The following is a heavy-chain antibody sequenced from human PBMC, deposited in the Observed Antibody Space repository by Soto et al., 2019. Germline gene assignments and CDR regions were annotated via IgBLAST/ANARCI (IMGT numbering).Heavy chain of an antibody. D-gene: IGHD3-22*01. Sequence: DVQLVESGGGPVRPGGSLRLSCEASGFDFITYSLNWVRQAPGKGLEWVASISSSAIYIDYADSVKGRFTISRDNANNSMYLQMNSLRAEDTASYYSVRDGLDYYDTERLYFDMWGQGTQVTVSS. V-gene: IGHV3-21*01. J-gene: IGHJ4*02. CDR3: VRDGLDYYDTERLYFDM. CDR1: GFDFITYS. CDR2: ISSSAIYI.